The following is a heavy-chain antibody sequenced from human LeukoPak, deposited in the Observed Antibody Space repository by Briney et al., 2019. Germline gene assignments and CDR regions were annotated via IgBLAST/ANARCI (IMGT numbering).Heavy chain of an antibody. CDR2: MNPNSGNT. CDR3: ARLRSPGDFDY. J-gene: IGHJ4*02. D-gene: IGHD1-26*01. Sequence: ASVKVSCKASGYTFTSYDINWVRQATGQGLEWMGWMNPNSGNTGYAQKFQGRVTITRNTSISTAYMELSSLRSEDTAMYYCARLRSPGDFDYWGQGTLVTVSS. CDR1: GYTFTSYD. V-gene: IGHV1-8*03.